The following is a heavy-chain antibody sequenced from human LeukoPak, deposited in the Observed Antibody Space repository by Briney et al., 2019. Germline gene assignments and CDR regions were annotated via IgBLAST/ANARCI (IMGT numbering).Heavy chain of an antibody. CDR1: GGAISSYY. J-gene: IGHJ4*02. Sequence: SETLSLTCTVSGGAISSYYWSWIRQPPGKGLECIAHIYYSGSSNYNPSLKSRVTISVDTSKNQFSLKLSSVTAADTAVYYCARVGSGSDWETDISQGLRLPTLYYFDYWGQGTLVTVSS. CDR2: IYYSGSS. CDR3: ARVGSGSDWETDISQGLRLPTLYYFDY. D-gene: IGHD2-21*02. V-gene: IGHV4-59*01.